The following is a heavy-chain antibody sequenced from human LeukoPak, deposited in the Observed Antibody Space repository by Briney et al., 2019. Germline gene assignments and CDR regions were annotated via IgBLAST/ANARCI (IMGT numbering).Heavy chain of an antibody. V-gene: IGHV4-34*01. J-gene: IGHJ4*02. CDR1: GGSFSGYY. CDR2: INHSGST. CDR3: ARSSSLGFDY. D-gene: IGHD3-16*02. Sequence: SETLSLTCAVYGGSFSGYYWSWIRQPPGKGLEWIREINHSGSTNYNPSLKSRVTISVDTSKNQFSLKLSSVTAADTAVYYCARSSSLGFDYWGQGTLVTVSS.